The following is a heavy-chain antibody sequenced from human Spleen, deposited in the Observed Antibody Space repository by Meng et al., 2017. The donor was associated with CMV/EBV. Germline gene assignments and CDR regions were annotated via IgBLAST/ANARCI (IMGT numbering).Heavy chain of an antibody. CDR2: IYRGGST. V-gene: IGHV3-53*01. Sequence: GGSLRLSCAASGFIVSSNYMHWVRQTPGKGLEWVSVIYRGGSTYYADSVKGRFTISRDSSKNTLYLHMISLRAEDTAVYYCARGPTPPHQLQLPDYAMDVWGQGTTVTVSS. CDR1: GFIVSSNY. CDR3: ARGPTPPHQLQLPDYAMDV. D-gene: IGHD1-1*01. J-gene: IGHJ6*02.